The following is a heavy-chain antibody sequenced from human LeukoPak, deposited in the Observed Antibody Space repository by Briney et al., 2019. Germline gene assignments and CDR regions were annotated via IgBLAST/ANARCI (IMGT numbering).Heavy chain of an antibody. V-gene: IGHV3-48*02. D-gene: IGHD6-13*01. Sequence: GGSLRLSCAASGFTFSNYAMSWVRQAPGKGLEWVSYISSSSSTIYYADSVKGRFTISRDNAKNSLYLQINSLRDEDTAVYYCARGGGSSSWYTDYWGQGTLVTVSS. CDR2: ISSSSSTI. CDR1: GFTFSNYA. CDR3: ARGGGSSSWYTDY. J-gene: IGHJ4*02.